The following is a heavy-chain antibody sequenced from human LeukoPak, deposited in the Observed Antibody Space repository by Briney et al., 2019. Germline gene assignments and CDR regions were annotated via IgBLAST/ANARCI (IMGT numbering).Heavy chain of an antibody. Sequence: ASVEVSCKASGGTFSSYAISWVRQAPGQGLEWMGRIIPIFGTANYAQKFQGRVTITTDESTSTAYMELSSLRSEDTAVYYCARTSARFRGNWFDPWGQGTLVTVSS. CDR2: IIPIFGTA. CDR1: GGTFSSYA. J-gene: IGHJ5*02. V-gene: IGHV1-69*05. D-gene: IGHD3-3*01. CDR3: ARTSARFRGNWFDP.